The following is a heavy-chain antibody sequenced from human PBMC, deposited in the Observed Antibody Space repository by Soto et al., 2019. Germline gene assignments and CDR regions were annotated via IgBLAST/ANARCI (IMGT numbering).Heavy chain of an antibody. V-gene: IGHV3-23*01. J-gene: IGHJ6*02. CDR3: AKDPEGYCSSTRCYTYHGLDV. Sequence: GGSLRLSCAAFGFDFNKYAMTWVRQAPGKGLQWVSSITSNGDSTYYADSVKGRFTTSRDNSKHTLYLQMSSLRVEDTAVYYCAKDPEGYCSSTRCYTYHGLDVWGQGTTVTVSS. D-gene: IGHD2-2*01. CDR2: ITSNGDST. CDR1: GFDFNKYA.